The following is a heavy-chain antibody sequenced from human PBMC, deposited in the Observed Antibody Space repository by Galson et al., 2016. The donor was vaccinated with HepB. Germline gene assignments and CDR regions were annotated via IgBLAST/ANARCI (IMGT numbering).Heavy chain of an antibody. CDR2: IIPIFGTA. CDR1: FDYYA. J-gene: IGHJ5*02. Sequence: FDYYAINWVRQAPGQGLEWMGGIIPIFGTANYAQRFQGRVTFTADESTTTAYMELSSLRSEDTAVYYCAIALEQRRKFDPWGQGTLVTVSS. CDR3: AIALEQRRKFDP. D-gene: IGHD1/OR15-1a*01. V-gene: IGHV1-69*01.